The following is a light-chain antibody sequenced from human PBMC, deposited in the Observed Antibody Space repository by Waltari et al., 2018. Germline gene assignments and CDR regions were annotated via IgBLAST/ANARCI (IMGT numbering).Light chain of an antibody. Sequence: QLVLTQSPSASASLGASVKLTCTLSSWHSSNVIAWLQQQPEKGPRYLMKVNRDGSHSKGDKIPDRFSGSSSGTEHYLTISSLQSEDEADYYGQTGGHGTWVFGGGTKLTVL. CDR1: SWHSSNV. V-gene: IGLV4-69*01. J-gene: IGLJ3*02. CDR2: VNRDGSH. CDR3: QTGGHGTWV.